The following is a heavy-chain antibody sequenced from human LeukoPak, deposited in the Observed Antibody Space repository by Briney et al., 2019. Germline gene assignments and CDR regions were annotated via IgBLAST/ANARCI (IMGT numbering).Heavy chain of an antibody. CDR3: VRGGQGDGYSADEAFDF. CDR2: TYYRSKWYN. D-gene: IGHD5-24*01. J-gene: IGHJ3*01. CDR1: GDSVSSNTTA. Sequence: SQTLSLTCAISGDSVSSNTTACNWIRQSPSRGLEWLGRTYYRSKWYNDYAISVKSRITINPDTSKNHFSLQLNSVTAEDAAVYYCVRGGQGDGYSADEAFDFWGQGTVVTVSS. V-gene: IGHV6-1*01.